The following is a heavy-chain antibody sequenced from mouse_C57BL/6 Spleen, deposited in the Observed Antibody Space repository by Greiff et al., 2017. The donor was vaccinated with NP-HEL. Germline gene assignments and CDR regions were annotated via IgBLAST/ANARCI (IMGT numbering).Heavy chain of an antibody. J-gene: IGHJ4*01. CDR2: INPSTGGT. CDR3: ARSAAQATDYAMDY. V-gene: IGHV1-42*01. CDR1: GYSFTGYY. Sequence: EVQLQQSGPELVKPGASVKISCKASGYSFTGYYMNWVKQSPEKSLEWIGEINPSTGGTTYNQKFKAKATLTVDKSSSTAYMQLKSLTSEDSAVYYCARSAAQATDYAMDYWGQGTSVTVSS. D-gene: IGHD3-2*02.